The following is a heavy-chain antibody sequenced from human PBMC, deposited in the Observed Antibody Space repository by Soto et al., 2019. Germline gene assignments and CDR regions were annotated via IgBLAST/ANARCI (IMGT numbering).Heavy chain of an antibody. Sequence: SETLSLTCAVSSGSISSCNWWSWVRQPPGKGLEWIGEIYHSGSTNYNPSLKSRVTISVDTSKNQFSLKLSSVTAADTAVYYCARDSSYYYGSGSRNNWFDPWGQGTLVTVSS. V-gene: IGHV4-4*02. CDR3: ARDSSYYYGSGSRNNWFDP. J-gene: IGHJ5*02. CDR2: IYHSGST. D-gene: IGHD3-10*01. CDR1: SGSISSCNW.